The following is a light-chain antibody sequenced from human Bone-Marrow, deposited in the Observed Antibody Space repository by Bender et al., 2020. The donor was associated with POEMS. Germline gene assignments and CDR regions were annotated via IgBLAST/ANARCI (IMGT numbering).Light chain of an antibody. V-gene: IGLV2-23*01. Sequence: QSALTQPASVSGSPGQSITISCTGTSSDVGSFNLVSWYQQHPAKAPKLIIYEGVKRPSGVSNRFSGFKSGDTASLTISGLQAEDEADYFCCSYVDDTTAFGGGTKVTVL. CDR2: EGV. CDR1: SSDVGSFNL. CDR3: CSYVDDTTA. J-gene: IGLJ3*02.